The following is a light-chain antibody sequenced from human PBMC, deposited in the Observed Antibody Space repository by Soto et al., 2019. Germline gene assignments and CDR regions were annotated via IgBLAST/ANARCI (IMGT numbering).Light chain of an antibody. Sequence: DFQMTQSPSTLSASVGDRVTITCRASQNIRSRLAWFQQKPGKAPKLLIYDASSLQSGVPPRFSGSGSGTEFTLTISSLQPDDFATYYCQQYKSVSLLTFGGGTKVDIK. CDR3: QQYKSVSLLT. J-gene: IGKJ4*01. CDR1: QNIRSR. V-gene: IGKV1-5*01. CDR2: DAS.